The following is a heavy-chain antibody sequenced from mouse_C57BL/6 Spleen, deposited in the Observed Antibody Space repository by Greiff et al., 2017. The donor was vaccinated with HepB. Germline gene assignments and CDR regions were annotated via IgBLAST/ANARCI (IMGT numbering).Heavy chain of an antibody. V-gene: IGHV1-80*01. D-gene: IGHD1-1*01. J-gene: IGHJ4*01. CDR3: ARSTTVERDYYAMDY. CDR1: GYAFSSYW. CDR2: IYPGDGDT. Sequence: QVQLQQSGAELVKPGASVKISCKAPGYAFSSYWMNWVKQRPGKGLEWIGQIYPGDGDTNYNGKFKGKATLTADKSSSTAYMQLSSLTSEDSAVYFCARSTTVERDYYAMDYWGQGTSVTVSS.